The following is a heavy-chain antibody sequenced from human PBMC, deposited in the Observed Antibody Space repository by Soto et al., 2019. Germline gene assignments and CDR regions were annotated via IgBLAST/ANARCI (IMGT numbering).Heavy chain of an antibody. J-gene: IGHJ4*02. CDR3: AGVDGTGYWDFDY. CDR1: GFIFSNYG. Sequence: GGSLRLSCAASGFIFSNYGMHWVRQAPGKGLEWVAVIWHDGRSKYYADSVKGRFTISRDNSKNTLYLQMNSPRTDDTAVYYCAGVDGTGYWDFDYWGQGTLVTVSS. D-gene: IGHD3-22*01. V-gene: IGHV3-30*02. CDR2: IWHDGRSK.